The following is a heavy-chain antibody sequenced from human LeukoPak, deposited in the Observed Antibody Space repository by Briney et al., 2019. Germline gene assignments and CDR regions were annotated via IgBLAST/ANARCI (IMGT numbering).Heavy chain of an antibody. CDR2: ISSSGSTI. CDR1: GFTFSSYE. J-gene: IGHJ5*02. Sequence: PGGSLRLSCAASGFTFSSYEMNWVRQAPGKGLEWVSYISSSGSTISYADSVKGRFTTSRDNAKSSLYLQMNSLRAEDTAVYYCAKTLVASPGNTGGPWGQGTLVTVSS. D-gene: IGHD6-6*01. CDR3: AKTLVASPGNTGGP. V-gene: IGHV3-48*03.